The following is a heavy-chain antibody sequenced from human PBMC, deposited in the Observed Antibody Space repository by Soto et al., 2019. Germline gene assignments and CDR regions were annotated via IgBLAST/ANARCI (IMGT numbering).Heavy chain of an antibody. CDR3: AERPGRV. J-gene: IGHJ4*02. D-gene: IGHD3-10*01. V-gene: IGHV3-23*01. Sequence: EVQLLESGGGLVQPGGSLRLSCAASGFTFSSYAMNWVRQAPGKGLEWVSAISGSGGTTYYADSVKGRFTVSRDNSKNTLYLQMNSLRAEDTAVYYWAERPGRVWGQGTLVTVSS. CDR1: GFTFSSYA. CDR2: ISGSGGTT.